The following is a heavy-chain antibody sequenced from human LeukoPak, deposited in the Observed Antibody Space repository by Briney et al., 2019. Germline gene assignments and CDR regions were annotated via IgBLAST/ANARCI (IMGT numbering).Heavy chain of an antibody. CDR2: IYHSGNS. V-gene: IGHV4-4*02. Sequence: SETLSLTCAVSGASISTNNWWNWVRPAPGKGLEWIGEIYHSGNSNYNPSLKSRVTISVDTSKNQFSLKLSSVTAADTAVYYCARGATTLGGAFDIWGQGTMVTVSS. D-gene: IGHD1-26*01. CDR3: ARGATTLGGAFDI. CDR1: GASISTNNW. J-gene: IGHJ3*02.